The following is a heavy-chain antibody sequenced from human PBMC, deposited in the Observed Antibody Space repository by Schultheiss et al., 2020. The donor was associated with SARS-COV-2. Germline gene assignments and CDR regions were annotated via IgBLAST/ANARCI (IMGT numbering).Heavy chain of an antibody. Sequence: QTLSLTCTVSGGSISSGGYYWSWIRQHPGKGLEWIGYIYYSGSTYYNPSLKSRVTISVDTSKNQFSLKLSSVTAADTAVYYCASSIWSGYLPTTWSWGQGTLVTVSS. J-gene: IGHJ4*02. CDR2: IYYSGST. CDR1: GGSISSGGYY. CDR3: ASSIWSGYLPTTWS. V-gene: IGHV4-31*03. D-gene: IGHD3-3*01.